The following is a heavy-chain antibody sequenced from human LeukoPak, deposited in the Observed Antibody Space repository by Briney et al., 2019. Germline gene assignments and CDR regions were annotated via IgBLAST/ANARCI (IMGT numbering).Heavy chain of an antibody. Sequence: GGSLRLSCAASGFSFSSYAMTWVRQDPGKGLEWVSGLSANGGSTYYADSVKGRFTISRQNSESQLYLQMNSLRADDTAVYYCAKVASTGLLKTLVDYWGQGTLVTVSS. CDR2: LSANGGST. D-gene: IGHD6-19*01. CDR3: AKVASTGLLKTLVDY. CDR1: GFSFSSYA. J-gene: IGHJ4*02. V-gene: IGHV3-23*01.